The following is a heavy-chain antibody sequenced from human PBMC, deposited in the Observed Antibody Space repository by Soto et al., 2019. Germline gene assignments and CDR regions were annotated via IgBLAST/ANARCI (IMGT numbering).Heavy chain of an antibody. J-gene: IGHJ5*02. CDR1: GYTFTGYF. CDR3: ARGGGTILAPLP. V-gene: IGHV1-2*02. CDR2: INSNSGAT. Sequence: QVQLVQSGAEVKKPGAPVKVSCKASGYTFTGYFMHWVRQAPGQGLEWMGWINSNSGATKYAQKFQGRVTLSRDTSISTAYMELSGLRSDDTAVYYCARGGGTILAPLPWGQGTLVTVSS. D-gene: IGHD3-3*01.